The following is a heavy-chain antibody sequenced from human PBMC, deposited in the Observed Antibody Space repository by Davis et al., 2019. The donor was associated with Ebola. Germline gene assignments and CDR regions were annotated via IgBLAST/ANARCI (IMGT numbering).Heavy chain of an antibody. D-gene: IGHD2-2*01. V-gene: IGHV3-30*02. CDR1: GFTFSSYG. CDR3: GPKCSSTTCGRFGMDV. J-gene: IGHJ6*04. CDR2: IRYDGSNK. Sequence: GESLKISCAASGFTFSSYGMHWVRQAPGKGLEWVAFIRYDGSNKYYADSVKGRFTISRDNAKNSLYLQMNSLRAEDAAVYYCGPKCSSTTCGRFGMDVWGKGATVTVSS.